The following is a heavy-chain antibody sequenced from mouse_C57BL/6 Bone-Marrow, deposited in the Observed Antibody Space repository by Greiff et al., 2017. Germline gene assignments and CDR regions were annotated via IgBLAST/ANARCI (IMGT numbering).Heavy chain of an antibody. CDR1: GYSFTGYY. D-gene: IGHD1-1*01. Sequence: VQLQQSGPELVKPGASVKISCKASGYSFTGYYMNWVKQSPETSLEWIGEITPSTGGTTYNQQLKPKATLTLDKSYSTADMQLKDLTSEDSAVYYCARKGGSSYDGYFDVWGTGTTVTVSS. CDR2: ITPSTGGT. J-gene: IGHJ1*03. V-gene: IGHV1-42*01. CDR3: ARKGGSSYDGYFDV.